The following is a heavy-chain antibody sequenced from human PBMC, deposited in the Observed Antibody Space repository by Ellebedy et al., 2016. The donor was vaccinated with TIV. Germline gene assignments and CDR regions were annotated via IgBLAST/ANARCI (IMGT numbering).Heavy chain of an antibody. D-gene: IGHD5-24*01. Sequence: GGSLRLSCVVSGFTFSTFPMHWVRQAPGKGLEYVSSISSDGGSTYYASSVKGRFTISRDNSKNTLYLQMNSLRAEDTAVYYCARGGDGHNPQQLDYWGQGTLVTVSS. V-gene: IGHV3-64*01. J-gene: IGHJ4*02. CDR2: ISSDGGST. CDR1: GFTFSTFP. CDR3: ARGGDGHNPQQLDY.